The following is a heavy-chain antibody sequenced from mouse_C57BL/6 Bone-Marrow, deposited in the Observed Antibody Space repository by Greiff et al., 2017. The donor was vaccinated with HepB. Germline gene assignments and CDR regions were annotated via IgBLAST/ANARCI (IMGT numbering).Heavy chain of an antibody. CDR1: GYTFTSYD. CDR3: ARRGIYDGYYDYAMDY. J-gene: IGHJ4*01. CDR2: IYPRDGST. V-gene: IGHV1-85*01. D-gene: IGHD2-3*01. Sequence: QVQLQQSGPELVKPGASVKLSCKASGYTFTSYDINWVKQRPGQGLEWIGWIYPRDGSTKYKEKFKGTATLTVDTSSSTAYIELHSLTSEDSAVYFCARRGIYDGYYDYAMDYWGQGTSVTVSS.